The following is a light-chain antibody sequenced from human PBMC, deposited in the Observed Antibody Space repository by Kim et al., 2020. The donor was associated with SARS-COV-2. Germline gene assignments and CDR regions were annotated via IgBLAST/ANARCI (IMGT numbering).Light chain of an antibody. CDR1: SSNIGAGYD. CDR3: QSTDSSLSGSRV. V-gene: IGLV1-40*01. CDR2: RNT. J-gene: IGLJ3*02. Sequence: VTISCTGSSSNIGAGYDVHWYQQLPGTAPKLLIFRNTERPSGIPARFSGSKSGTSASLAITGLQAEDEADYFCQSTDSSLSGSRVFGGGTKVTVL.